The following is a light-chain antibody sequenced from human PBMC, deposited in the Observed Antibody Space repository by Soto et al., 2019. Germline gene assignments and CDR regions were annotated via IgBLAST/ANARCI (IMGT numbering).Light chain of an antibody. J-gene: IGLJ1*01. CDR3: SSYSSGSTLYV. CDR2: EVS. CDR1: SSDVGGYNY. V-gene: IGLV2-8*01. Sequence: QSVLTQPPSASGSPGQSVTISCTGTSSDVGGYNYVSWYQQHPGKAPKLMIYEVSERPSGVPDRFSGSKSSNTASLTVSGLQAEDEADYYCSSYSSGSTLYVFGTGTKVTVL.